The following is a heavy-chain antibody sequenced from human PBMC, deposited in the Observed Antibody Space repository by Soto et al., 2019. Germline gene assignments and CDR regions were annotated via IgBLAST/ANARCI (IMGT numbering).Heavy chain of an antibody. V-gene: IGHV3-30-3*01. Sequence: QVQLVESGGGVVQPGRSLRLSCAASGFTFSSYAMHWVRQAPGKGLEWVAVISYDGSNKYYADSVKGRFTISRDNSKNTLYLQMNSLRAEDTAVYYCARVGRDWDSYYYYYGIDVWGQGTTVTVSS. CDR3: ARVGRDWDSYYYYYGIDV. CDR2: ISYDGSNK. CDR1: GFTFSSYA. D-gene: IGHD1-7*01. J-gene: IGHJ6*02.